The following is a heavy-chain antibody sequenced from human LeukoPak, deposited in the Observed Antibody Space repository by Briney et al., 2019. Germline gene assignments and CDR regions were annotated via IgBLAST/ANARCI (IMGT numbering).Heavy chain of an antibody. J-gene: IGHJ4*02. D-gene: IGHD2-2*01. CDR2: ISGSGGST. CDR1: GFTFSSYA. CDR3: ARDMDDQLPLDY. Sequence: TGGSLRLSCAASGFTFSSYAMSWVRQAPGKGLEWVSAISGSGGSTYYADSVKGRFTISRDNSKNTLYLQMNSLRAEDTAVYYCARDMDDQLPLDYWGQGTLVTVSS. V-gene: IGHV3-23*01.